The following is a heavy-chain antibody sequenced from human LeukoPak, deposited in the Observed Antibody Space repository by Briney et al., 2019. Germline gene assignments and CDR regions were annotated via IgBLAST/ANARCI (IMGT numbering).Heavy chain of an antibody. D-gene: IGHD2-2*02. CDR2: INPNSGGT. J-gene: IGHJ4*02. CDR1: GYTFTGYY. V-gene: IGHV1-2*02. CDR3: ARMGYCSSTSCYTLLDY. Sequence: GASVKVSCKASGYTFTGYYMHWVRQAPGQGLEWMGWINPNSGGTNYAQKFQGRVTMTRDTSISTAYMELSRLRSDDTAVYYCARMGYCSSTSCYTLLDYWGQGTLVTVPS.